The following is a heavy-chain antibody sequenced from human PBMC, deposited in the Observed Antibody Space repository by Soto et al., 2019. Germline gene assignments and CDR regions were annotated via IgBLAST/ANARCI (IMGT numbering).Heavy chain of an antibody. J-gene: IGHJ3*02. V-gene: IGHV3-53*01. CDR1: GFTVSSNY. CDR2: IYSGGST. D-gene: IGHD4-4*01. Sequence: GGSLRLSCAASGFTVSSNYMSWVRQAPGKGLEGVSVIYSGGSTYYADSVKGRFTISRDTSKTTLYLQINSLRAEDTAVYYCARGDYSNHACDIGVQGKMVTV. CDR3: ARGDYSNHACDI.